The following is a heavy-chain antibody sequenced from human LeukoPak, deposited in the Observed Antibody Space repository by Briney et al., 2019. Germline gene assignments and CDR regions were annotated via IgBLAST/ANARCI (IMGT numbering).Heavy chain of an antibody. CDR3: ARDRTGYSSSWSGIRGAFDI. Sequence: ASVKVSCKASGYTFTSYYMHWVRQAPGHGLEWMGIINPSGGSTSYAQKFQGRVTMTRDTSTSTVYMELSSLRSEDTAVYYCARDRTGYSSSWSGIRGAFDIWGQGTMVTVSS. V-gene: IGHV1-46*01. J-gene: IGHJ3*02. CDR1: GYTFTSYY. D-gene: IGHD6-13*01. CDR2: INPSGGST.